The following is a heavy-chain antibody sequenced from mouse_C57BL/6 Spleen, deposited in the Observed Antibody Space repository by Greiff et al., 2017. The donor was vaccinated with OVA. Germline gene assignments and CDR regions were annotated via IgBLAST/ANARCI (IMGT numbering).Heavy chain of an antibody. Sequence: EVQLQQSGPELVKPGASVKISCKASGYTFTDYYMNWVKQSHGKSLEWIGDINPNNGGTSYNQKFKGKATLTVDKSSSTAYMELRSLTSEDSAVYYWARGRGFDDWGKGTNRTVAS. J-gene: IGHJ2*01. V-gene: IGHV1-26*01. CDR3: ARGRGFDD. CDR1: GYTFTDYY. CDR2: INPNNGGT.